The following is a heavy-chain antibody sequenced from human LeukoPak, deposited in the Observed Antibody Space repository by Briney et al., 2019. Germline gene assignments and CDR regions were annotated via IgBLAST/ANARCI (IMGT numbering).Heavy chain of an antibody. Sequence: GGSLRLSCAASGFTFSSYSMNLVRQAPGKGLEWVSYISSSSSTIYYADSVKGRFTISRDNAKNSLYLQMNSLRAEDTAVYYCAXXXXDDTSGYYIEYFQHWGQGTLVTVSS. V-gene: IGHV3-48*01. CDR1: GFTFSSYS. CDR2: ISSSSSTI. J-gene: IGHJ1*01. D-gene: IGHD3-22*01. CDR3: AXXXXDDTSGYYIEYFQH.